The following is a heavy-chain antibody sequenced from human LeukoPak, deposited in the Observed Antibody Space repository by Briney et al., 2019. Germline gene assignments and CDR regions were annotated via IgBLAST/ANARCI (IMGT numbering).Heavy chain of an antibody. CDR1: GGSISSSSYY. Sequence: PSETLSLTCTVSGGSISSSSYYWGWIRQPPGKGLEWIGSIYYSGSTYYNPSLKSRVTISVDTSKNQFSLKLSSVTAADTAVYYCARYRYSSSSKRPGDYYYMDVWGKGTTVTVSS. J-gene: IGHJ6*03. D-gene: IGHD6-6*01. CDR3: ARYRYSSSSKRPGDYYYMDV. V-gene: IGHV4-39*07. CDR2: IYYSGST.